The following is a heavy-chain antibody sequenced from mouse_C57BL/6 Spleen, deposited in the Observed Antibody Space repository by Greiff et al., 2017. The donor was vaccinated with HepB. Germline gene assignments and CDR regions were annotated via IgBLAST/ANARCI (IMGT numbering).Heavy chain of an antibody. V-gene: IGHV5-4*01. D-gene: IGHD4-1*02. CDR3: ARAQLGFYAMDY. CDR2: ISDGGSYT. Sequence: EVQRVESGGGLVKPGGSLKLSCAASGFTFSSYAMSWVRQTPEKRLEWVATISDGGSYTYYPDNVKGRFTISRDNAKNNLYLQMSHLKSEDTAMYYCARAQLGFYAMDYWGQGTSVTVSS. J-gene: IGHJ4*01. CDR1: GFTFSSYA.